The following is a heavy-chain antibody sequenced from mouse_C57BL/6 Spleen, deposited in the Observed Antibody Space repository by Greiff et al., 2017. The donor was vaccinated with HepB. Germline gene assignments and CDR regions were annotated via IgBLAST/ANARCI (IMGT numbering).Heavy chain of an antibody. CDR3: ARAAITTVVDYAMDY. V-gene: IGHV1-81*01. J-gene: IGHJ4*01. D-gene: IGHD1-1*01. CDR1: GYTFTSYG. Sequence: VQLQQSGAELARPGASVKLSCKASGYTFTSYGISWVKQRTGQGLEWIGEIYPRSGNTYYNEKFKGKATLTADKSSSTAYMELRSLTSDDSAVYFCARAAITTVVDYAMDYWGQGTSVTVSS. CDR2: IYPRSGNT.